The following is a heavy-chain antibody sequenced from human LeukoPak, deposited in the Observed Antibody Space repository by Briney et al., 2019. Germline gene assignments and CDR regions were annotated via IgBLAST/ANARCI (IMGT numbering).Heavy chain of an antibody. D-gene: IGHD2-15*01. CDR3: ARVAYYYYYMDV. CDR2: IYYSGST. Sequence: SETLSLTCTVSGGSISSSSYCWGWIRQPPGKGLEWIGSIYYSGSTYYNPSLKSRVTISVDTSKNQFSLKLSSVTAADTAVYYCARVAYYYYYMDVWGKGTTVTVSS. V-gene: IGHV4-39*07. CDR1: GGSISSSSYC. J-gene: IGHJ6*03.